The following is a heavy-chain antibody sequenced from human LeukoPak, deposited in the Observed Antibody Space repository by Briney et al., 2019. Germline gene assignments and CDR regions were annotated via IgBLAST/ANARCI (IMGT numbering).Heavy chain of an antibody. J-gene: IGHJ2*01. Sequence: SETLSLTCTVSGGSISSYYWSWIRQPAGKGLEWIGRIYTSGSTNYNPSLKSRVTMSVDTSKNQFSLKLPSVTGADTAVYYCAREGGGQGHGWHYDVWGRGTLVTVSS. CDR1: GGSISSYY. V-gene: IGHV4-4*07. CDR2: IYTSGST. CDR3: AREGGGQGHGWHYDV. D-gene: IGHD2-15*01.